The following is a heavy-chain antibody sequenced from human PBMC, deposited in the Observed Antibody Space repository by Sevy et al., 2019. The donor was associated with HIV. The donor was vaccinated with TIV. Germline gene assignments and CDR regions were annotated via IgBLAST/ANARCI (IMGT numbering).Heavy chain of an antibody. J-gene: IGHJ4*02. CDR1: GFTFGTHG. D-gene: IGHD6-19*01. V-gene: IGHV3-33*01. Sequence: GGSLRLSCVASGFTFGTHGMDWVRQAPGKGLEWVAVIWYDGSNKYYGDSVKGRFTISRDNSKNTLYLQMNSLRAEDTAVYYCARGSLYSSGWSESLDYWGQGTLVTVSS. CDR2: IWYDGSNK. CDR3: ARGSLYSSGWSESLDY.